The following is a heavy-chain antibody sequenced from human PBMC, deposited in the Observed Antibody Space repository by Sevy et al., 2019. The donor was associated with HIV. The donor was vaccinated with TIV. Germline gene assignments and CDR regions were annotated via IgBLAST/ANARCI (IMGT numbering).Heavy chain of an antibody. J-gene: IGHJ4*02. CDR2: ISYDGVIK. D-gene: IGHD6-19*01. CDR3: AREAGYSTGWSPGNY. V-gene: IGHV3-30*14. Sequence: GGSLRLSCAASGFTFSSHAMHLVRQAPGKGLKWVALISYDGVIKYYAESVKGRFTISRDNSKNTLYLQMNSLRADDTAVYYCAREAGYSTGWSPGNYWGQGTLVTVSS. CDR1: GFTFSSHA.